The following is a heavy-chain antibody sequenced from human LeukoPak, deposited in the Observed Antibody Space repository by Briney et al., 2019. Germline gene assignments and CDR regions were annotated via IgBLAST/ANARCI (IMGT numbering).Heavy chain of an antibody. Sequence: GGSLRLSCAVSGFIFSSDAMSWVRQAPGKGLEWVSTISCNAGSTYYADSVKGRFTISRDNSKNTLYLQMSNLRAEDTAIYYCAKVYDFWSGYWSYFDYWGQGTLVTVSS. J-gene: IGHJ4*02. CDR1: GFIFSSDA. V-gene: IGHV3-23*01. CDR2: ISCNAGST. CDR3: AKVYDFWSGYWSYFDY. D-gene: IGHD3-3*01.